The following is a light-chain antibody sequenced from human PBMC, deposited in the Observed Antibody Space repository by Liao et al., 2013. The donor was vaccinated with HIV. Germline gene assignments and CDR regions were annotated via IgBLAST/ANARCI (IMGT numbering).Light chain of an antibody. J-gene: IGLJ2*01. CDR1: NIGSKS. CDR2: YDS. Sequence: SYVLTQPPSVSVAPGKTARITCGGNNIGSKSVHWYQQKPGQAPVLVIYYDSDRPSGIPERFSGSNSGNTATLTISRVEAGDEADYYCQVWDSNTHHVVFGGGTKLTVL. CDR3: QVWDSNTHHVV. V-gene: IGLV3-21*04.